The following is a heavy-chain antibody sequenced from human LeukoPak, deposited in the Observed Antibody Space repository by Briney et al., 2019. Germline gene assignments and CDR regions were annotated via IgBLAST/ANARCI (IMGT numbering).Heavy chain of an antibody. D-gene: IGHD6-13*01. CDR2: ISYDGSNK. Sequence: GRSLCLSCAASGFTFRSYAMHWVRQAPGKGLEGVAVISYDGSNKYYADSVKGRFTISRDNSKNTLYLQMNSLRAEDTAVYYCARDREQQAFDYWGQGTLVTVSS. CDR3: ARDREQQAFDY. J-gene: IGHJ4*02. CDR1: GFTFRSYA. V-gene: IGHV3-30-3*01.